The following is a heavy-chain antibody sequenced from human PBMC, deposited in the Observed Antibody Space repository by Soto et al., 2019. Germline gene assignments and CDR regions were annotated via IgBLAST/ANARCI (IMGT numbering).Heavy chain of an antibody. CDR2: IYYSGTT. J-gene: IGHJ6*02. CDR1: GGSISSDGYY. CDR3: ARDRYCTNGVCPRGGVSYGMDV. Sequence: SETLSLTCTVSGGSISSDGYYWSWVRQHPGKGLEWIGYIYYSGTTAYNPSLKSRVTISVDRSKNQFSLKLKSVTAADTAVYYCARDRYCTNGVCPRGGVSYGMDVWGQGTTVTVSS. D-gene: IGHD2-8*01. V-gene: IGHV4-31*03.